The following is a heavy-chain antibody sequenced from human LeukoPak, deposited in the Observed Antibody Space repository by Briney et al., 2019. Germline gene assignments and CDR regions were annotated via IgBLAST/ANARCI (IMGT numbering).Heavy chain of an antibody. CDR3: ARDQIGTVPNDY. CDR2: INNDGSFT. V-gene: IGHV3-74*01. J-gene: IGHJ4*02. CDR1: GFTFSSYW. Sequence: GGSLRLSCAASGFTFSSYWMHWVRQAPGKGLAWVSLINNDGSFTTYADSVKGRFTISRDNAKNTLYLQMSSLRAEDTAVYYCARDQIGTVPNDYWGQGALVTVSS. D-gene: IGHD1-1*01.